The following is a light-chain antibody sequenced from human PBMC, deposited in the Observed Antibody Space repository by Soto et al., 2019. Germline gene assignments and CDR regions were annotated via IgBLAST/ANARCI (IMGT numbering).Light chain of an antibody. CDR3: QQSYSSSFT. Sequence: DIQMTQSPSSLSASVRDRVTITCRASQSISSYLNWYQQKPGKAPKLLIYAASRLQSGVPSRFSGSGSGTDVALAISSLEPEDFATDYCQQSYSSSFTFGPGTKVDIK. V-gene: IGKV1-39*01. CDR1: QSISSY. CDR2: AAS. J-gene: IGKJ3*01.